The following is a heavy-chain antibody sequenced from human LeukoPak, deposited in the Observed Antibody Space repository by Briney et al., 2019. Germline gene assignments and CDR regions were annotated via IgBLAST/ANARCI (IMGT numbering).Heavy chain of an antibody. CDR2: ISGSGGST. CDR1: GFTFSSYV. V-gene: IGHV3-23*01. D-gene: IGHD4-23*01. Sequence: GSLRLSCAASGFTFSSYVMSWVRQTPGKGLVWVSGISGSGGSTNYADSVKGRFAISRDNSKNTLYLQMNSLRAEDTAVYYCAKAYWYGDYVGNWFDPWGQGTLVTVSS. CDR3: AKAYWYGDYVGNWFDP. J-gene: IGHJ5*02.